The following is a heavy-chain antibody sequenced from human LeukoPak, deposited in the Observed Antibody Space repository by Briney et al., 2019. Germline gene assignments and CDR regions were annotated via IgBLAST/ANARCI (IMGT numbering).Heavy chain of an antibody. D-gene: IGHD3-10*01. J-gene: IGHJ4*02. V-gene: IGHV3-30-3*01. Sequence: PGGSLRLSCAASGFTFSNYAIHWVRQAPGKGLEWVAVISSDGGKKYFADSVKGRFTISRDSSKNTLYLQLNSLRAEDTAVYYCASGRGYWGQGTLVTVSS. CDR3: ASGRGY. CDR2: ISSDGGKK. CDR1: GFTFSNYA.